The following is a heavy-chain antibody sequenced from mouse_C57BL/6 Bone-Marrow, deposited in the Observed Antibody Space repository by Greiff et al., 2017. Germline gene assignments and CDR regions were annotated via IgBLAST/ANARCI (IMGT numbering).Heavy chain of an antibody. CDR2: IDPSDSYT. CDR3: AREVYYGYFFDY. V-gene: IGHV1-69*01. CDR1: GYTFTSYW. D-gene: IGHD2-2*01. J-gene: IGHJ2*01. Sequence: QVQLQQPGAELVMPGASVKLSCKASGYTFTSYWMHWVKQRPGQGLEWIGEIDPSDSYTNYNQKFKGKSTLTVDKSSSTAYMQLSSLTSEDSAVYYCAREVYYGYFFDYWGKGTTLTVSS.